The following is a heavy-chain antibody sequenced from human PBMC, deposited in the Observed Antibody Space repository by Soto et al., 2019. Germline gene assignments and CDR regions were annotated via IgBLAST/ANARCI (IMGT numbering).Heavy chain of an antibody. D-gene: IGHD2-21*02. CDR1: GFTFTYAW. J-gene: IGHJ6*02. V-gene: IGHV3-15*01. CDR2: IKTKTDGGTT. Sequence: PVGALRLSCAASGFTFTYAWVNWGRQAPGKGLEWVGRIKTKTDGGTTEYAEPVIGICTSSRDESKNKLYLQITSLKTEDTGQFYCTTCRRGDCYVHYYGKDVWGQGTTFTVAS. CDR3: TTCRRGDCYVHYYGKDV.